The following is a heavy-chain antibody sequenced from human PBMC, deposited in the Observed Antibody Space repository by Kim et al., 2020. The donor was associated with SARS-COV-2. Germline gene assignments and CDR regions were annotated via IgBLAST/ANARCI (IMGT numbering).Heavy chain of an antibody. CDR2: INSDGSST. Sequence: GGSLRLSCAASGFSFSDYYMTWIRQAPGKGLEWVAYINSDGSSTDYADSVNGRFTISRDSAKRSVSLQMNSLTPEDTAVYYCVRKPSNWGQGTLVTVSS. CDR1: GFSFSDYY. V-gene: IGHV3-11*01. J-gene: IGHJ4*02. CDR3: VRKPSN.